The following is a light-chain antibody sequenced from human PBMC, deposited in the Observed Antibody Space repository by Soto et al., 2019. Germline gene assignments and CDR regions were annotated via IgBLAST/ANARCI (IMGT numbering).Light chain of an antibody. J-gene: IGLJ2*01. CDR2: EVT. Sequence: QSALTQPPSASGSPGQSVTISCTGTSSDVGNYNYVSWYQQHPGKAPKLMIYEVTKRTSGVPDRFSGSKSGNTSSLTVSGLQAEDEAEYYCTSYAAGKNVVVGGGTQLTVL. V-gene: IGLV2-8*01. CDR3: TSYAAGKNVV. CDR1: SSDVGNYNY.